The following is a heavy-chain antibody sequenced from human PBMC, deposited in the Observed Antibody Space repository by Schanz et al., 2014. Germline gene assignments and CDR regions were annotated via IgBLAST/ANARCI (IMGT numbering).Heavy chain of an antibody. Sequence: VQLLESGGGLVQPGESLRLSCAASGFSFSSYTMSWVRQAPGKGLEWVSRMIGSGSSVFYADSVKGRFTISRDNLKNTVYLQMNSLRAGDTAVYYCAKDGRLPYYGTGSDFDYWGQGTLVAVSS. V-gene: IGHV3-23*01. CDR2: MIGSGSSV. J-gene: IGHJ4*02. CDR1: GFSFSSYT. CDR3: AKDGRLPYYGTGSDFDY. D-gene: IGHD3-22*01.